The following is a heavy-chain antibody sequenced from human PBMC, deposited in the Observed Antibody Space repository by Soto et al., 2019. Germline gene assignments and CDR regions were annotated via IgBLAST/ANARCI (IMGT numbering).Heavy chain of an antibody. D-gene: IGHD2-2*01. CDR1: GFTFNNYA. J-gene: IGHJ5*02. CDR3: AKDTNSSIPLNWFDP. V-gene: IGHV3-23*01. Sequence: GGSLRLSCVASGFTFNNYAMSWVRQAPGKGLEWVAVVGGWGGGTYYTDSVNGRFTISRDNSKNTVFLQMNSLRVEDTAIYYCAKDTNSSIPLNWFDPWGQGTLVTVSS. CDR2: VGGWGGGT.